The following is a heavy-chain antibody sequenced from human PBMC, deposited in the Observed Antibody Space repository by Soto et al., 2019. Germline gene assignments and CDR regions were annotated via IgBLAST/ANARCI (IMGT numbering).Heavy chain of an antibody. J-gene: IGHJ4*02. Sequence: SETLSLTCAVYGGSFSGYYWSWIRQPPGKGLEWIGEINHSGSTNYNPSLKSRVTISVDTSKNQFSLKLSSVTAADTAVYYCASLAAAAGHFDYWGQGTLVTVSS. CDR3: ASLAAAAGHFDY. CDR2: INHSGST. V-gene: IGHV4-34*01. CDR1: GGSFSGYY. D-gene: IGHD6-13*01.